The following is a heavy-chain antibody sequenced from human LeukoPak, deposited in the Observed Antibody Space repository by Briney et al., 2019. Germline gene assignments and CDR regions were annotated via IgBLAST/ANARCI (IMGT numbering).Heavy chain of an antibody. CDR1: GFTFSSYS. D-gene: IGHD1-26*01. CDR3: ARARAGTYYPYYFDY. Sequence: PGGSLTLSCAVSGFTFSSYSINWVRQAPGKGLEWVSYISSSTSTTYYADSVKGRLTISRDNAKNSLYLQMNSLRAEDTAVYYCARARAGTYYPYYFDYWGQGTLVTVSS. J-gene: IGHJ4*02. V-gene: IGHV3-48*01. CDR2: ISSSTSTT.